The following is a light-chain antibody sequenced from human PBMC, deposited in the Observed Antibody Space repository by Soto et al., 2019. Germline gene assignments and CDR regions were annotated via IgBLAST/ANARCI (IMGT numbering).Light chain of an antibody. J-gene: IGKJ1*01. CDR3: QNYNGAPWT. CDR1: QDIYTY. Sequence: DIQLTQSPSSLSASVGDRVTITCRASQDIYTYLVWYQQKPGTVPKLLIFAASTLQSGVPSRFSGSGSGTDFTLTISRLQPEDVATYYCQNYNGAPWTFGQGTKVEIK. V-gene: IGKV1-27*01. CDR2: AAS.